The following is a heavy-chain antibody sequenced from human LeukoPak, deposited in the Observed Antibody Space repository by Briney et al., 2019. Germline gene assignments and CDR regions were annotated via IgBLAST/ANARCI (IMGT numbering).Heavy chain of an antibody. D-gene: IGHD1-1*01. V-gene: IGHV3-7*01. CDR3: VTDGDKWNDFEY. CDR2: IDKDGNEI. CDR1: GLSISNFW. Sequence: GGSLRLSCAASGLSISNFWMHWVRQAPGKGLEWVAVIDKDGNEIKYVDSVKGRFTLSRDNARNSVYLQMNSLRTEDTALYYCVTDGDKWNDFEYWGQGTLVTVSS. J-gene: IGHJ4*02.